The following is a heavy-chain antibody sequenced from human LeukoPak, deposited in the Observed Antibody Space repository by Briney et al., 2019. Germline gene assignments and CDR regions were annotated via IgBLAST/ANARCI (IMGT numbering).Heavy chain of an antibody. CDR3: ARGAAGYSYG. Sequence: SETLSLTCTVSGGSISSYYWSWIRQPPGKGLEWIGHIYYSGCTNYNPSLKSRVTISIDTSKNQFSLRLSSVTAADMAVYYCARGAAGYSYGWGQGTLVTVSS. CDR1: GGSISSYY. J-gene: IGHJ4*02. D-gene: IGHD5-18*01. V-gene: IGHV4-59*01. CDR2: IYYSGCT.